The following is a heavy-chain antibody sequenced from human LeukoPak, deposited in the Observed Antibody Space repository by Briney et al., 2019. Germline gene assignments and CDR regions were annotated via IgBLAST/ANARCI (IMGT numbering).Heavy chain of an antibody. CDR3: ARENYGGNSAVGY. Sequence: ASVKVSCKASGYAFTSYYMHWVRQTPGLGLEWMGIINPSGGSTSYAQKFQGRVTMTRDTSTSTVYMELSSLRSEDTAVYYCARENYGGNSAVGYWGQGTLVTVSS. CDR1: GYAFTSYY. CDR2: INPSGGST. V-gene: IGHV1-46*03. J-gene: IGHJ4*02. D-gene: IGHD4-23*01.